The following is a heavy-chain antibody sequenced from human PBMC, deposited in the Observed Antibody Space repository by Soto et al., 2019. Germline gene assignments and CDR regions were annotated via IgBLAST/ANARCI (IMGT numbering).Heavy chain of an antibody. CDR1: GGSISSSSYY. D-gene: IGHD2-2*02. CDR3: ARRGGFFGYCSSTSCYNRDYYFDY. CDR2: IYYSGST. V-gene: IGHV4-39*01. Sequence: QLQLQESGPGLVKPSETLSLTCTVSGGSISSSSYYWGWIRQPPGKGLEWIGSIYYSGSTYYNPSLKSRVTISVDTSKNQFSLKLSSVTAADTAVYYCARRGGFFGYCSSTSCYNRDYYFDYWGQGTLVTVSS. J-gene: IGHJ4*02.